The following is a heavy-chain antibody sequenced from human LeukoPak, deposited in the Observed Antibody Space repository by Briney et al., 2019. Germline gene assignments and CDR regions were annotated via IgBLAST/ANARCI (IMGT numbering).Heavy chain of an antibody. CDR2: IYYSGST. CDR3: ARRGVGATSVFDY. V-gene: IGHV4-39*01. J-gene: IGHJ4*02. Sequence: SETLSLTCTVSGGSISSSSYYWGWIRQPPGKGLEWIGSIYYSGSTYYNPSLKSRVTISVDTSKNQFSLKLSSMTAADTAVYYCARRGVGATSVFDYWGQGTLVTVSS. D-gene: IGHD1-26*01. CDR1: GGSISSSSYY.